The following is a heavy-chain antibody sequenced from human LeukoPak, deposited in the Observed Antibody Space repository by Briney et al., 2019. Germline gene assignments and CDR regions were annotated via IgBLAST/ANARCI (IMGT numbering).Heavy chain of an antibody. Sequence: PSETLSLTCTVSGGSTSSTNYYWGWIRQPPGKGLEWIGSTYYSGSTYYNPSLKSRLTISLDTSKNQFSLRLSSVTAADTAFYYCARRYNWNDRWDWGQGTLVTASP. CDR3: ARRYNWNDRWD. D-gene: IGHD1-1*01. CDR2: TYYSGST. CDR1: GGSTSSTNYY. V-gene: IGHV4-39*07. J-gene: IGHJ4*02.